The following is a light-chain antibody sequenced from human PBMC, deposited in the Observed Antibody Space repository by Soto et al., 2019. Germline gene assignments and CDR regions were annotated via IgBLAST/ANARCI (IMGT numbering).Light chain of an antibody. CDR1: QSVSSSY. J-gene: IGKJ3*01. Sequence: EIVLTQSPGTLSLSPGERATLSCRASQSVSSSYLAWYQQKPGQAPRLLIYDASRATGIPDRFSGSGAGTECTLTITRLEPEDFAVYYCQHYGTSALFGPGTKVDI. CDR3: QHYGTSAL. CDR2: DAS. V-gene: IGKV3-20*01.